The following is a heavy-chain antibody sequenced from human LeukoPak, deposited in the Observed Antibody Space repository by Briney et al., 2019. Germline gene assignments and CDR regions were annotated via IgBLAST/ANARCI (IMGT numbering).Heavy chain of an antibody. CDR2: IQYDGSNK. Sequence: GGSLRLSCAASGFTFSSYGMHWVRQAPGKGLEWVSFIQYDGSNKYYADSGKGRFTISRDNSENTLYLQMNSMRPEDTAVYYCAKSNGMGGGGYDAFDIWGQGTMVTVSS. D-gene: IGHD1-26*01. CDR1: GFTFSSYG. V-gene: IGHV3-30*02. J-gene: IGHJ3*02. CDR3: AKSNGMGGGGYDAFDI.